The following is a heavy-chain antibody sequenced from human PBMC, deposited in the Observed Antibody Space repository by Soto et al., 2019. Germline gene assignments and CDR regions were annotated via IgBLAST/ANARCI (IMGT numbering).Heavy chain of an antibody. Sequence: QVQLVQSGAEVKKPGSSVKVSCKASGGPFSSYAISWVRQAPGQGLEWLGGIIPIFGTANYAQKFQGRVTITADESTSTAYMELSSLRSEDTAVYYCARDNRHSSGWYGAFDIWGQGTMVTVSS. CDR3: ARDNRHSSGWYGAFDI. V-gene: IGHV1-69*01. CDR1: GGPFSSYA. CDR2: IIPIFGTA. D-gene: IGHD6-19*01. J-gene: IGHJ3*02.